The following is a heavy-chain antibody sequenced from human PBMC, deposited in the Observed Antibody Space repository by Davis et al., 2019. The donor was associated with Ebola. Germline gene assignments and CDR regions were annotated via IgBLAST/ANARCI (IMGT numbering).Heavy chain of an antibody. CDR1: GFTVSSNY. Sequence: GGSLRLSCAASGFTVSSNYMSWVRQAPGKGLEWVSVIYSGGSTYYADSVKGRFTISRDNSKNTLYLQMNSLRAEDTAVYYCAKDLEVQLGLIIYYYYGMDVWGQGTTVTVSS. J-gene: IGHJ6*02. D-gene: IGHD6-6*01. CDR3: AKDLEVQLGLIIYYYYGMDV. CDR2: IYSGGST. V-gene: IGHV3-53*05.